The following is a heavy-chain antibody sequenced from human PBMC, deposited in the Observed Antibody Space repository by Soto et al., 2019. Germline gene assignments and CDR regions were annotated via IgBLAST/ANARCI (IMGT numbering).Heavy chain of an antibody. D-gene: IGHD2-2*01. J-gene: IGHJ5*02. Sequence: SVKVSCKASGGSFSRLVISWLRQAPGQGPEWMGGINPMLGVANFAQKFQDRVTITADESTTTAYMELSSLRSEDTAVYYCARGPAQFDPWGQGTLVTVSS. V-gene: IGHV1-69*10. CDR2: INPMLGVA. CDR3: ARGPAQFDP. CDR1: GGSFSRLV.